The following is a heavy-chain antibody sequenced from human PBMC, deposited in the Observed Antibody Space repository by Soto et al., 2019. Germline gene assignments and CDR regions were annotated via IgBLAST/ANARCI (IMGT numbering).Heavy chain of an antibody. CDR2: PIPIFGTA. V-gene: IGHV1-69*01. D-gene: IGHD5-12*01. CDR1: GGTFSSYA. Sequence: QVQLVQSGAEVKKPGSSVKVSCKSSGGTFSSYAISWVRQAPGQGLEWMGGPIPIFGTANYALKVQGRVTITADESTSTAYMELSSLRSEDTAVYYCASQNSGYGGVSDYWGQGTLVTVSS. J-gene: IGHJ4*02. CDR3: ASQNSGYGGVSDY.